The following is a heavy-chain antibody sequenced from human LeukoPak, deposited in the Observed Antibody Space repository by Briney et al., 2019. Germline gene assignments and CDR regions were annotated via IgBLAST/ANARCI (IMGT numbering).Heavy chain of an antibody. D-gene: IGHD2-2*01. CDR2: ISSSSSYI. CDR1: GFTFSSYS. V-gene: IGHV3-21*01. J-gene: IGHJ5*02. CDR3: ARDPDILGYCSSTSRFGWFDP. Sequence: GGSLRLSCAASGFTFSSYSMNWVRQAPGKGLEWVSSISSSSSYIYYADSVKGRFTISRDSAKNPLYLQMNSLRAEDTAVYYCARDPDILGYCSSTSRFGWFDPWGQGTLVTVSS.